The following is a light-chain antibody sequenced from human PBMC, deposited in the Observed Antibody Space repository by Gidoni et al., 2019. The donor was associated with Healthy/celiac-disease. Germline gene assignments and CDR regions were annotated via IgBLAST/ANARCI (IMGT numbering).Light chain of an antibody. CDR1: QNVSSY. J-gene: IGKJ5*01. CDR2: DAS. CDR3: QQRSNWSIT. Sequence: EIVLTQSPATLSLSPGERATLSCRASQNVSSYLAWYQQKPGQAPRLLIYDASNRSTGIPARFSGSGSGTDFTLTISSLEPEDVAVYYCQQRSNWSITFGQGTRLEIK. V-gene: IGKV3-11*01.